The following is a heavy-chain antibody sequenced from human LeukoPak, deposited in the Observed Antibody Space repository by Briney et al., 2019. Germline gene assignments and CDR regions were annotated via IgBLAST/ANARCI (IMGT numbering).Heavy chain of an antibody. D-gene: IGHD3-22*01. Sequence: GGSLRLSCAASGFTFSNAWMSWVRQAPGKGLEWVGRIKSKTDGGTTDYAAPVKGRFTISRDDSKNTLYPQMNSLKTEDTAVYYCTTDFSLSYYDSSGYYSSVWGQGTLVTVSS. J-gene: IGHJ4*02. CDR3: TTDFSLSYYDSSGYYSSV. CDR1: GFTFSNAW. V-gene: IGHV3-15*01. CDR2: IKSKTDGGTT.